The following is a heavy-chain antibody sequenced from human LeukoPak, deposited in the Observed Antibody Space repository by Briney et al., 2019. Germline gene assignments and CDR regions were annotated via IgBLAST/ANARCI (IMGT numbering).Heavy chain of an antibody. CDR1: GGPFSGYY. D-gene: IGHD5-18*01. CDR3: ARQGAPTAMVDNYYMDV. CDR2: INHSGST. J-gene: IGHJ6*03. V-gene: IGHV4-34*01. Sequence: PSETLSLTCAVYGGPFSGYYWSWIRQPPGKGLEWIGEINHSGSTNYSPSLKSRVTISVDTSKNQFSLKLSSVTAADTAVYYCARQGAPTAMVDNYYMDVWGKGTTVTVSS.